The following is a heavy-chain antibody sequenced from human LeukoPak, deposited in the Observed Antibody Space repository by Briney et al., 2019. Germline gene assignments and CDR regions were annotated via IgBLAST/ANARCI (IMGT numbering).Heavy chain of an antibody. V-gene: IGHV3-21*01. Sequence: GGSLRLSCAASGFTFSSYSMNWVRQAPGKGLEWVSSISSSSSYIYYADSVKGRSTISRDNAKNSLYLQMNSLRAEDTAVYYCARDDCSGGSCYSVQGYRGQGTLVTVSS. D-gene: IGHD2-15*01. CDR3: ARDDCSGGSCYSVQGY. CDR2: ISSSSSYI. J-gene: IGHJ4*02. CDR1: GFTFSSYS.